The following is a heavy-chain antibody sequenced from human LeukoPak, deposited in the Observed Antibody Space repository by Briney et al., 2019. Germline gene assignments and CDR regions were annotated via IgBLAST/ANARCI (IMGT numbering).Heavy chain of an antibody. J-gene: IGHJ4*02. V-gene: IGHV3-7*01. D-gene: IGHD6-13*01. CDR2: VKQDGTEK. CDR3: ARAGGTSWADY. CDR1: GFTFRDYW. Sequence: GGSLRLSCEASGFTFRDYWMTWVRQAPGKGLEWVANVKQDGTEKFYVDSVKGRFTISRDNGKNSLYLQMNSLRVEDTAIYYCARAGGTSWADYWGRGTLVTVSS.